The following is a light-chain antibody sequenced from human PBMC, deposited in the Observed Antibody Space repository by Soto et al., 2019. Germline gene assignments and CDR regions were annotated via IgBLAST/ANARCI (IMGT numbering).Light chain of an antibody. V-gene: IGKV1-9*01. CDR3: QQVNSYPRA. Sequence: DIQSTQSPSFLSASVGDRVTITCRASQGISSYLAWYQQKPGKAPKLLIYAASTLQYGVPSRFSGSGSGTEFTLTISSLQPEDFATYYCQQVNSYPRAFGQGTKVDIK. CDR2: AAS. CDR1: QGISSY. J-gene: IGKJ1*01.